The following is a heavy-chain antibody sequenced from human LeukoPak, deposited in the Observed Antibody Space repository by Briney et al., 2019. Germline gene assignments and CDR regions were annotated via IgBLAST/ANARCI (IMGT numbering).Heavy chain of an antibody. CDR3: ARGYYDSSGYSHDAFDI. Sequence: SETLSLTCTVSGGSISSYYWSWIRQPAGKGLEWIGRIYTTGSTDYNPSLRSRVTMSVDTSKNQFSLKLSSVTAADTTVYFCARGYYDSSGYSHDAFDIWGLGTMVTVSS. CDR2: IYTTGST. D-gene: IGHD3-22*01. J-gene: IGHJ3*02. V-gene: IGHV4-4*07. CDR1: GGSISSYY.